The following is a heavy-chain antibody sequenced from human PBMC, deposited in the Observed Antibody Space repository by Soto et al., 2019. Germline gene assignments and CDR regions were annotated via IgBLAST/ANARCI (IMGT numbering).Heavy chain of an antibody. CDR3: ARQIYDSDTGPNFQYYFDS. D-gene: IGHD3-22*01. CDR1: GYSFAGYW. J-gene: IGHJ4*02. Sequence: GESLKISCKGSGYSFAGYWSTWVRQKPGKGLEWMGRIDPSDSQTYYSPSFRGHVTISATKSITTVFLQWSSLRASDTAMYYCARQIYDSDTGPNFQYYFDSWGQGTPVTVSS. V-gene: IGHV5-10-1*01. CDR2: IDPSDSQT.